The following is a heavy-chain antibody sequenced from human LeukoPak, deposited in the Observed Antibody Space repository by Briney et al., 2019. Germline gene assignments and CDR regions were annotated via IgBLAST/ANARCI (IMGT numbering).Heavy chain of an antibody. CDR2: IHSNGIST. CDR3: ARTQQWLATGGWYWFDT. Sequence: GGSLRLSCAASGFTFSNYPIHWVRQAPGKGLEFVSSIHSNGISTYYGNSVKGRFTVSRDNSKNTVYLQMGILREEDMAVYYCARTQQWLATGGWYWFDTWGQGTLVTVSS. CDR1: GFTFSNYP. D-gene: IGHD6-19*01. J-gene: IGHJ5*02. V-gene: IGHV3-64*01.